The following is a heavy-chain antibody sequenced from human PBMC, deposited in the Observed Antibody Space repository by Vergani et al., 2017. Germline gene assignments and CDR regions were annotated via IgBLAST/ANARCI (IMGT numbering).Heavy chain of an antibody. CDR1: GFTFSSYG. CDR3: ARDLAVGATDDAFDI. V-gene: IGHV3-33*01. Sequence: VQLLESGGGLVQPGRSLRLSCAASGFTFSSYGMHWVRQAPGKGLEWVAVIWYDGSNKYYADSVKGRFTISRDNSKNTLYLQMNSLRAEDTAVYYCARDLAVGATDDAFDIWGQGTMVTVSS. CDR2: IWYDGSNK. J-gene: IGHJ3*02. D-gene: IGHD1-26*01.